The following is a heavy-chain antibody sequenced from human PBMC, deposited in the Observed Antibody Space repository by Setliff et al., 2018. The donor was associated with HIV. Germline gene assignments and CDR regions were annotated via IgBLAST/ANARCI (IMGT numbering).Heavy chain of an antibody. CDR3: ARDAKYSSGRYYFDY. CDR2: IHHSGTA. V-gene: IGHV4-39*02. J-gene: IGHJ4*02. CDR1: GGSITRTPYY. D-gene: IGHD6-19*01. Sequence: SETLSLTCTVSGGSITRTPYYWGWIRQPPGKGLEWIGSIHHSGTAYDNPSLKSRVTISVDPSKNQILLRLSSVTAADTAVYYCARDAKYSSGRYYFDYWGQGTLVTVSS.